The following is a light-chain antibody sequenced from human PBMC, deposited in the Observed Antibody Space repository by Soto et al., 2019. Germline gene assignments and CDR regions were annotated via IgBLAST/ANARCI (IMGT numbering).Light chain of an antibody. J-gene: IGKJ4*01. V-gene: IGKV1D-12*01. Sequence: DIQMTQSPSSVSASVGDRVTITCRASQPIRTWLAWYQQKPGKAPTVLIYAASNLQSGVLSRFSGSCSGTDFTLTISSLQPEDLAVYYCQQADSFPLTFGGGTKVEIK. CDR2: AAS. CDR3: QQADSFPLT. CDR1: QPIRTW.